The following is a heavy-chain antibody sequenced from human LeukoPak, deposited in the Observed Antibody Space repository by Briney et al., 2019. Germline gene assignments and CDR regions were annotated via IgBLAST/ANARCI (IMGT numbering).Heavy chain of an antibody. CDR1: GGTFSSYA. CDR3: ASPGLTGDYGDYVDSRNSNDY. CDR2: IIPILGIA. J-gene: IGHJ4*02. V-gene: IGHV1-69*04. Sequence: GSSVKVSCKASGGTFSSYAISWVRQAPGQGLEWMGRIIPILGIANYAQKFQGRVTITADKSTSTAYMELSSLRSEDTAVYYCASPGLTGDYGDYVDSRNSNDYWGQGTLVTVSS. D-gene: IGHD4-17*01.